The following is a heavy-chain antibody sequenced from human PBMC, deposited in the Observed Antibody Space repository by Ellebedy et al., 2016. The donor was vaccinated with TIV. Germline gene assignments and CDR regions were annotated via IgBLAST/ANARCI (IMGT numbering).Heavy chain of an antibody. J-gene: IGHJ4*02. V-gene: IGHV1-8*01. CDR2: MNLNSGNT. CDR1: GYTFTTYD. Sequence: AASVKVSCKASGYTFTTYDINWVRQATGQGLEWMGWMNLNSGNTGYAQKFQGRVTMTRNTSISTAYMELSSLRSEDTAVYYCAREGGVYYFDYWGQGTLVTVSS. CDR3: AREGGVYYFDY. D-gene: IGHD1-26*01.